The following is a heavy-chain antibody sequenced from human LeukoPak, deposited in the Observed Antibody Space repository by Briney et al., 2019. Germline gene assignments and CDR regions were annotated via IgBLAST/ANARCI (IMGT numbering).Heavy chain of an antibody. CDR3: ARAGIAAAGICDAFDI. CDR1: GGSISSYY. J-gene: IGHJ3*02. CDR2: IYISGST. Sequence: PSETLSLTCTVSGGSISSYYWSWIRQPAGKGLEWIGRIYISGSTNYNPSLKSRVTMSVDTSKNQFSLKLSSVTAADTAVYYCARAGIAAAGICDAFDIWGQGTMVTVSS. D-gene: IGHD6-13*01. V-gene: IGHV4-4*07.